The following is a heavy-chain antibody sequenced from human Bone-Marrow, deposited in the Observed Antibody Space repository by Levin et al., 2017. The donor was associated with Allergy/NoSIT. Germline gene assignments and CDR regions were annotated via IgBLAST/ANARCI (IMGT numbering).Heavy chain of an antibody. Sequence: LSLTCAASGFLFAGSPMSWVRQAPGKGLEWISSISDRGTGAYYADSVKGRFTISRDNSKKTLFLQMNNLGPEDTAVYFCAKDNEEWLPHFEHWGQGTLVTVSS. CDR3: AKDNEEWLPHFEH. V-gene: IGHV3-23*01. J-gene: IGHJ4*02. CDR2: ISDRGTGA. CDR1: GFLFAGSP. D-gene: IGHD6-19*01.